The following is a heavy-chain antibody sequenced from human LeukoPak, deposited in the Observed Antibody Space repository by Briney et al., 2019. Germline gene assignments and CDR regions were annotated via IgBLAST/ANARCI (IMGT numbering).Heavy chain of an antibody. Sequence: SVKVSCKASGGTFSSYDISWGRQAPGQGLEWMGGIIPIFGTANYAQKFQGRVTITADESTSTAYMELSSLRSEHTAVYYCARGQDVLMAYAHFAWGGQGTLVTVSS. J-gene: IGHJ4*02. CDR1: GGTFSSYD. CDR3: ARGQDVLMAYAHFAW. D-gene: IGHD2-8*01. V-gene: IGHV1-69*01. CDR2: IIPIFGTA.